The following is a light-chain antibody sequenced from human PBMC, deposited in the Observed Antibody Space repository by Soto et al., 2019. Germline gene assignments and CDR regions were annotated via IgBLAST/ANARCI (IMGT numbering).Light chain of an antibody. CDR3: QTWGTGMRV. CDR2: VNSDGSH. V-gene: IGLV4-69*01. CDR1: SGHSNYA. J-gene: IGLJ1*01. Sequence: QPVLTQSSSASASLGAPVKLTCTLSSGHSNYAIAWHQQQPEKGPRYLMKVNSDGSHRKGDGIPDRFSGSSSGAHRYLTISSLQSEDEADYNCQTWGTGMRVFGTGTKVTVL.